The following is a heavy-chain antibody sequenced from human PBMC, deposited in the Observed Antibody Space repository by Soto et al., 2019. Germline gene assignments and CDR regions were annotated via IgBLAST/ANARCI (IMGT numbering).Heavy chain of an antibody. CDR1: GFSISSGGYY. D-gene: IGHD3-22*01. CDR3: ARENPITMIGGLRD. J-gene: IGHJ4*02. V-gene: IGHV4-31*03. CDR2: IYYSGST. Sequence: PSETLSLTCTVSGFSISSGGYYWSWIRQHPGKGLEWIGYIYYSGSTYYNPSLKSRVTISVDTSKNQFSLKLSSVTAADTAVYYCARENPITMIGGLRDWGQGTLVTVSS.